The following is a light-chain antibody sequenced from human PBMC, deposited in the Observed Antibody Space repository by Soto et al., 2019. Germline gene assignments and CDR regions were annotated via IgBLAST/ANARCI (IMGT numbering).Light chain of an antibody. CDR2: EVT. CDR3: TSYTSSNTLGV. Sequence: HCVLTQPASVYGPPGQSIPIACTGTISDVGGYNYVSWYQQHPGQAPKLMIYEVTNRPSGVSNRFSGSRSGNTASLTISGLQAEDEADYYCTSYTSSNTLGVFGTGTKVTVL. CDR1: ISDVGGYNY. V-gene: IGLV2-14*01. J-gene: IGLJ1*01.